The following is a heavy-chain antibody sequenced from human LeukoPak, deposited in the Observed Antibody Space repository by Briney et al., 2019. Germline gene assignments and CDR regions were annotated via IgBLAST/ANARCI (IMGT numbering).Heavy chain of an antibody. V-gene: IGHV3-23*01. CDR2: ISGSGSST. CDR1: LFTSSSYA. CDR3: ANGRAMGKLRVLYFDY. Sequence: GGSLRLSSAASLFTSSSYATSSVRPAPGQGLQRVAPISGSGSSTYYADSVKGRFTTSGDNSRNTLYLHMNSLRDQDTAVYYCANGRAMGKLRVLYFDYWGQGTLVTVSS. J-gene: IGHJ4*02. D-gene: IGHD4-23*01.